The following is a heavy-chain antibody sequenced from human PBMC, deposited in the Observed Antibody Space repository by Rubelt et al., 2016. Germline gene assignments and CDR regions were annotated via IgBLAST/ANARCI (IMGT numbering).Heavy chain of an antibody. Sequence: QVQLQQWGAGLLKPSATLSLTCAVYGGSFSGYYWSWIRQPTGKGLEWIGEINHSGSTNYNPSLQSRGSISVDTSKNQLCLKLSSVTAADTAVYHCARDGASSLWGQGTMVTVSS. J-gene: IGHJ3*01. V-gene: IGHV4-34*01. D-gene: IGHD3-16*01. CDR2: INHSGST. CDR1: GGSFSGYY. CDR3: ARDGASSL.